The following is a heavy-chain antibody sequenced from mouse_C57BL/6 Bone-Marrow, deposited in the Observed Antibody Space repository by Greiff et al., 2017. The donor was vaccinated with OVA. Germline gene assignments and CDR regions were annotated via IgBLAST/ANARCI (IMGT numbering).Heavy chain of an antibody. CDR2: IDPSDSYT. Sequence: QVQLQQPGAELVKPGASVKLSCKASGYTFTSYWMQWVKQRPGQGLEWIGEIDPSDSYTNYNQKFKGKATLTVDTSSSKAYMQLSSLTSEDSAVYYCARSGRDYFDYWGEGTTLTVSS. CDR3: ARSGRDYFDY. J-gene: IGHJ2*01. V-gene: IGHV1-50*01. D-gene: IGHD3-2*02. CDR1: GYTFTSYW.